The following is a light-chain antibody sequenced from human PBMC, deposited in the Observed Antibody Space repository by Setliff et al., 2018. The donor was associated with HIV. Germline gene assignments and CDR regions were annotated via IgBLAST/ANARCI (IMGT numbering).Light chain of an antibody. CDR2: DVT. J-gene: IGLJ3*02. CDR3: CSYGGTYTWV. CDR1: SSDVGDYNY. Sequence: SALTQPRSVSGSPGQSVTISCTGTSSDVGDYNYVSWYQHHPGKAPKVMIYDVTKRPSGVPDRFSGSKSGNTASLTISGLQAEDEADYYCCSYGGTYTWVFGGGTKVTVL. V-gene: IGLV2-11*01.